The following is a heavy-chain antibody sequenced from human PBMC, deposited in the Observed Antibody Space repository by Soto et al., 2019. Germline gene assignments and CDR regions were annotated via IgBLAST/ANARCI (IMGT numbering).Heavy chain of an antibody. CDR2: INAGNGNT. J-gene: IGHJ5*02. CDR3: ARVASGLEWFIPWFDP. V-gene: IGHV1-3*01. D-gene: IGHD3-3*01. Sequence: ASVKVSCKASGYTFTSYAMHWVRQAPGQRLEWMGWINAGNGNTKYSQKFQGRVTITRDTSASTAYMELSSLRSEDTAVYYCARVASGLEWFIPWFDPWGQGTLVTVSS. CDR1: GYTFTSYA.